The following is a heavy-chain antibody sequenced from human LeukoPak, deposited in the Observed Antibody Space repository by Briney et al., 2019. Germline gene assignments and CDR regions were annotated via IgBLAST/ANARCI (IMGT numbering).Heavy chain of an antibody. CDR1: GFTFSDYY. D-gene: IGHD2-15*01. V-gene: IGHV3-11*01. CDR2: ISSSGSTI. J-gene: IGHJ5*02. CDR3: AKEASIGYCSGGSCYTYNWFDP. Sequence: GGSLRLSCAASGFTFSDYYMSWIRQAPGKGLEWVSYISSSGSTIYYADSVKGRFTISRDNAKNSLYLQMNSLRAEDTALYYCAKEASIGYCSGGSCYTYNWFDPWGQGTLVTVSS.